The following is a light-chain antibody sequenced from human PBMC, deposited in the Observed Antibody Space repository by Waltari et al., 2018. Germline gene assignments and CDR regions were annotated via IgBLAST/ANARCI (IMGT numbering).Light chain of an antibody. CDR1: SSDVGSYNL. V-gene: IGLV2-23*02. CDR2: EVS. CDR3: CSYAGSSTPMV. J-gene: IGLJ2*01. Sequence: QSALTQPASVSGSPGQSITISCTGTSSDVGSYNLVSWYQQHPGKAPKVMIYEVSKRPSGVSNRFSGSKSGNTASLTISGLQAEDEADYYCCSYAGSSTPMVFGGGTKLTVL.